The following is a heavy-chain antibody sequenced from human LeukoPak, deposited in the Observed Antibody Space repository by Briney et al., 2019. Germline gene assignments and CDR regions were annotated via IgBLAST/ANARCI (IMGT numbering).Heavy chain of an antibody. V-gene: IGHV4-59*08. Sequence: LEWIGYIYYSGSTNYNPSLKSRVTISVDTSKNQFSLKLSSVTAADTAVYYCARLSGDCSSTSCSKSPDYWGQGTLVTVSS. J-gene: IGHJ4*02. CDR3: ARLSGDCSSTSCSKSPDY. D-gene: IGHD2-2*01. CDR2: IYYSGST.